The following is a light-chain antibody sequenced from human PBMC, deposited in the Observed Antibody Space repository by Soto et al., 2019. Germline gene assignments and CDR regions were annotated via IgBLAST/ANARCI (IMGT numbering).Light chain of an antibody. CDR1: QTISTY. CDR3: QQSDSTPYT. V-gene: IGKV1-39*01. Sequence: DIQMTQSPSSLSASVGDRVTITFRASQTISTYLNWYQQKPGKAPRLLIYDASSLLSGVPSRFSGSGYGTDFTLTIASLPPEDFSTYYCQQSDSTPYTVGQGTKVEI. CDR2: DAS. J-gene: IGKJ2*01.